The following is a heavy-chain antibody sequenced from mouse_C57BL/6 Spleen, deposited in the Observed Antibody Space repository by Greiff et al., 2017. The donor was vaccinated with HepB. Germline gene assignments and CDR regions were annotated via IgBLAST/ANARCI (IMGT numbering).Heavy chain of an antibody. CDR2: IGPGSGST. V-gene: IGHV1-77*01. D-gene: IGHD1-1*01. Sequence: VQLQQSGAELVKPGASVKISCKASGYTFTDYYINWVKQRPGQGLEWIGKIGPGSGSTYYNEKFKGKATLTADKSSSTAYMQLSSLTSEDSAVYFCARERAYYGSSYPYYFDYWSQGTTLTVSS. CDR1: GYTFTDYY. J-gene: IGHJ2*01. CDR3: ARERAYYGSSYPYYFDY.